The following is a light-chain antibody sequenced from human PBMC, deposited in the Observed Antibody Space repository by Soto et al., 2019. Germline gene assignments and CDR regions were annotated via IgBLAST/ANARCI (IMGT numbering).Light chain of an antibody. CDR1: QSLSGL. Sequence: DIQMTQSPSTLSASVGDRVTLTCRASQSLSGLLAWYQQKPGKAPKLLIYDASSLESGVPSRFSGSGSGTEFTLTISSLQPDDFATYFCQQYSSYWTFGQGTKVEIK. CDR2: DAS. J-gene: IGKJ1*01. V-gene: IGKV1-5*01. CDR3: QQYSSYWT.